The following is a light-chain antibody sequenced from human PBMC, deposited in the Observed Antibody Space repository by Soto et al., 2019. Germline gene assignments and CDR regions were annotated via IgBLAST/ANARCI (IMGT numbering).Light chain of an antibody. CDR2: AAS. Sequence: DIQVTQSPSSLSASVGDRVTITCRESQTIRIDLNWYQQKPGKAPNLLIYAASSLQSGVPSRFSGSGSGTDCTLNISSLQPEDFATYYCQQSYNTPYTFGQGTKLDIK. CDR3: QQSYNTPYT. CDR1: QTIRID. V-gene: IGKV1-39*01. J-gene: IGKJ2*01.